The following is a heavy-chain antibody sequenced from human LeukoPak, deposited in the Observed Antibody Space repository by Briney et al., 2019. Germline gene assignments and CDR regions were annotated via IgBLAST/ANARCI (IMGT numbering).Heavy chain of an antibody. CDR2: IRQDGSEK. V-gene: IGHV3-7*03. CDR1: GFTYSSYW. J-gene: IGHJ4*02. Sequence: GGSLRLSCVASGFTYSSYWMSWVRQAPGKGLEWVANIRQDGSEKNYVDSVKGRFTISRDNAKNSLYLQMNSLRAEDTAVYYCTRDYRRTFDYWGQGTLVTVSS. CDR3: TRDYRRTFDY.